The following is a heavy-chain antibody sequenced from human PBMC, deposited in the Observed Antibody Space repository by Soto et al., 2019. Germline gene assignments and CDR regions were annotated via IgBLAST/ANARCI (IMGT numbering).Heavy chain of an antibody. D-gene: IGHD3-3*01. CDR2: INDSGST. J-gene: IGHJ4*02. Sequence: SETLSLTCAVYGGSFSGYYWSWIRQPPGKGLKWIGEINDSGSTNYNPSLKSRVTISVDTSKNQFSLKLSSVTAADTAVYYCARGWESGYYGSVLAYWGQGTLVTVSS. V-gene: IGHV4-34*01. CDR1: GGSFSGYY. CDR3: ARGWESGYYGSVLAY.